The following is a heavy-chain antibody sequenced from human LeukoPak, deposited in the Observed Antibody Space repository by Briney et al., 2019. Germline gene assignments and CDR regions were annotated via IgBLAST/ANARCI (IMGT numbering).Heavy chain of an antibody. Sequence: ASMKVSCKASGYTFTSYDINWVRQATGQGLEWMGWMNPNSGNTGYAQKFQGRVTMTRNTSISTAYMELSSLRSEDTAVYYCARGRGYSYPLDYWGQGTLVTVSS. J-gene: IGHJ4*02. D-gene: IGHD5-18*01. CDR2: MNPNSGNT. CDR3: ARGRGYSYPLDY. CDR1: GYTFTSYD. V-gene: IGHV1-8*01.